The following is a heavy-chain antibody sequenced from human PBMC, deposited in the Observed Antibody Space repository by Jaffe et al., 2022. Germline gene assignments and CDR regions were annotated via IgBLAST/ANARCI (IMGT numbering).Heavy chain of an antibody. J-gene: IGHJ1*01. V-gene: IGHV3-7*05. CDR1: GFTFSSYW. Sequence: EVQLVESGGGLVQPGGSLRLSCAASGFTFSSYWMSWVRQAPGKGLEWVANIKQDGSEKYYVDSVKGRFTISRDNAKNSLYLQMNSLRAEDTAVYYCARGKAAGTSWSEEYFQHWGQGTLVTVSS. D-gene: IGHD6-13*01. CDR2: IKQDGSEK. CDR3: ARGKAAGTSWSEEYFQH.